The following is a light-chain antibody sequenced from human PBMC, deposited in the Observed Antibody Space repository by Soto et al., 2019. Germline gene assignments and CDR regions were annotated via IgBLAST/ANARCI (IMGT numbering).Light chain of an antibody. Sequence: DIQMTQSPSSLSASVGDRVTITCRASQSVSNYLSWYQQKSGKAPSRLIYSASNLHSGVPSRFSGSGSGTDFTLTITGLHPAAFAPYFCQQTFSSPLTFGGGTKVDI. CDR2: SAS. CDR3: QQTFSSPLT. V-gene: IGKV1-39*01. CDR1: QSVSNY. J-gene: IGKJ4*01.